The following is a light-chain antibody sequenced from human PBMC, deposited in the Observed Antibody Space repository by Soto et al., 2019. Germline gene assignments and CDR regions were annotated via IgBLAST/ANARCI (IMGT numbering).Light chain of an antibody. CDR1: QSIVGTY. CDR3: QLGG. J-gene: IGKJ1*01. CDR2: GAS. Sequence: EIVLTQSPSSLSLSPGERVTLSCRASQSIVGTYLACYQQKPGQAPRLLIYGASSRPSGIPDRFSGGGSGTDFTLTLTGLEPEDYAVYYCQLGGFGQGTKVEIQ. V-gene: IGKV3-20*01.